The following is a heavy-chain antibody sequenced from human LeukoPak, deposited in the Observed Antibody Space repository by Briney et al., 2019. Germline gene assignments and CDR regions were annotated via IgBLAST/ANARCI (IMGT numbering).Heavy chain of an antibody. CDR2: ISGSGGST. CDR3: ARVQLRFLEWSFGGAFDY. Sequence: PGGSLRLSCAASGFTFSSYAMSWVRQAPGKGLEWVSAISGSGGSTYYADSVKGRFTISRDNSKNTLYLQMNSLRAEDTAVYYCARVQLRFLEWSFGGAFDYWGQGTLVTVSS. J-gene: IGHJ4*02. V-gene: IGHV3-23*01. D-gene: IGHD3-3*01. CDR1: GFTFSSYA.